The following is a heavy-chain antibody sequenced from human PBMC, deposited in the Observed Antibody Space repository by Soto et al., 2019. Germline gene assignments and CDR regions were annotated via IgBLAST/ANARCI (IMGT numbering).Heavy chain of an antibody. J-gene: IGHJ3*02. Sequence: GGSLRLSCAASRFTFSSYAMSWVRQAPGKGLEWVSVISGSGTGTYYADSVKGRFTISRDNSKNTLYLQMNSLRAEDAAVYYCQTEDFPKVTTPGDAFDIWGQGTLVTVS. CDR1: RFTFSSYA. V-gene: IGHV3-23*01. D-gene: IGHD4-17*01. CDR2: ISGSGTGT. CDR3: QTEDFPKVTTPGDAFDI.